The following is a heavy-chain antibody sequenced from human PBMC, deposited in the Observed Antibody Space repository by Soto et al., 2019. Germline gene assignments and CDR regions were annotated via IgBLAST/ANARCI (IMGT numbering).Heavy chain of an antibody. J-gene: IGHJ5*02. V-gene: IGHV1-18*01. D-gene: IGHD6-6*01. CDR1: GYTFFTYG. Sequence: QVQLVQSGAEVKKPGASVKVSCKASGYTFFTYGITWVRQAPGQGLEWMGWISTYNGDTDYVQKLQGRVTMTTDTSTRTAYMKLRSLTSDDTAMYYCARKSSSSSWFDPWGQGTLVTVSS. CDR3: ARKSSSSSWFDP. CDR2: ISTYNGDT.